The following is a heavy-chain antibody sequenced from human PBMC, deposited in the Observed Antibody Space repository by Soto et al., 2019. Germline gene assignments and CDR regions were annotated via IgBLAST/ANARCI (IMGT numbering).Heavy chain of an antibody. J-gene: IGHJ6*02. D-gene: IGHD5-18*01. Sequence: QAQLVQSGAEVKKPGASVKVSCKASGYTFYSHSISWVRQAPGQGLEWMGRISADNGNTKYAQKFRGRVTMTTDTSTSTVYMELRNLRYDDTAVYYCARCIQQDYYYGMDVWGQGTTVTVSS. CDR2: ISADNGNT. CDR1: GYTFYSHS. CDR3: ARCIQQDYYYGMDV. V-gene: IGHV1-18*01.